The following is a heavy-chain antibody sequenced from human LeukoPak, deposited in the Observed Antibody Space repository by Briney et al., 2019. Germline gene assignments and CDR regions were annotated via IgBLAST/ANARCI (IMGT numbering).Heavy chain of an antibody. CDR3: TRVPSGGDKFDP. Sequence: ASVKVSCKASGYTFTGYYMHWVRQAPGQGLEWMGWINPNSGGTNYAQKFQGRVTMTRDTSISTAYMELSRLRSDDTAVYYCTRVPSGGDKFDPWGQGTLVTVSS. CDR1: GYTFTGYY. CDR2: INPNSGGT. V-gene: IGHV1-2*02. D-gene: IGHD4-17*01. J-gene: IGHJ5*02.